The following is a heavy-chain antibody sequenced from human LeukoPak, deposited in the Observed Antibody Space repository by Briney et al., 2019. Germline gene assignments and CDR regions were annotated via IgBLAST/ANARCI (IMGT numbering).Heavy chain of an antibody. D-gene: IGHD3-22*01. Sequence: GGSLRLSCAASGFAFSSYTMNWVRQAPVKGLEWVATINGSGRNTYYADSVKGRFAISRDNSKNTLYLQMTSLRAEDTAVYYCVTNYYDSSSYHPDFDYWGQGALVTVSS. J-gene: IGHJ4*02. CDR1: GFAFSSYT. CDR3: VTNYYDSSSYHPDFDY. CDR2: INGSGRNT. V-gene: IGHV3-23*01.